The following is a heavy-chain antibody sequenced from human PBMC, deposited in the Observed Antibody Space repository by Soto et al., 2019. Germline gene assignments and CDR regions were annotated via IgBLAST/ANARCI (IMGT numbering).Heavy chain of an antibody. D-gene: IGHD2-2*01. CDR2: IYYSGST. V-gene: IGHV4-31*03. J-gene: IGHJ5*02. Sequence: SSESLSLTCTVSGGSISSGGYYWSWIRQHPGKGLEWIGYIYYSGSTYYNPSLKSRVTISVDTSKNQFSLKLSSVTAADTAVYYCARLGLPTAVPAAPNQYNWFDPWGQGTLVTVSS. CDR3: ARLGLPTAVPAAPNQYNWFDP. CDR1: GGSISSGGYY.